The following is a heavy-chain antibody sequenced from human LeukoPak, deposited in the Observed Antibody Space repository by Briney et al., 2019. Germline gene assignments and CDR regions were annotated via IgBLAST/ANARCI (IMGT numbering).Heavy chain of an antibody. Sequence: GGSLRLSCAASGFTCSSYAMHWVRQAPGKGLEWVAVTWQDGNKAYADSVKGRFTISRDISKNTLFLQMNGLRGEDTAMYYCAKEWSAFDLWGQGKMVTVSS. V-gene: IGHV3-33*06. J-gene: IGHJ3*01. CDR2: TWQDGNK. CDR1: GFTCSSYA. D-gene: IGHD2-8*01. CDR3: AKEWSAFDL.